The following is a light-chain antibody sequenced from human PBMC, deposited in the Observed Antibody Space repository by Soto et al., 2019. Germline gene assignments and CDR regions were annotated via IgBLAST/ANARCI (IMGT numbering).Light chain of an antibody. J-gene: IGLJ1*01. CDR3: SSYTSGSTPYV. CDR2: EVS. V-gene: IGLV2-14*01. Sequence: QAVRTHSASVSWSPGHAITISCTGTSSDVGGYNFVSWYRQHPDKAPKLMIFEVSNRPSGVSNRFSGSKSGNTASLTISGLQAEDEADYYCSSYTSGSTPYVFGTGTKVTVL. CDR1: SSDVGGYNF.